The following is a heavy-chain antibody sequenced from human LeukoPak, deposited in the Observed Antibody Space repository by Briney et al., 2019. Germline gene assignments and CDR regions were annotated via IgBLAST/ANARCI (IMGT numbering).Heavy chain of an antibody. J-gene: IGHJ4*02. V-gene: IGHV4-61*02. Sequence: PSETLSLTCTVSGGSISSGSYYWSWIRQPAGKGLEWIGRIYTSGSTNYNPSLKSRVTISVDTSKNQFSLKLSSVTAADTAVYYCARVAVAGAVSLWGQGTLVTVSS. CDR3: ARVAVAGAVSL. CDR1: GGSISSGSYY. D-gene: IGHD6-19*01. CDR2: IYTSGST.